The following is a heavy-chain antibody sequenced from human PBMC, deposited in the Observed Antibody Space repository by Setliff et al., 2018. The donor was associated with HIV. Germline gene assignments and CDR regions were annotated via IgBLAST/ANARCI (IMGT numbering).Heavy chain of an antibody. CDR3: ARHSPSDY. Sequence: PSETLSLTCTVSGGSISSSDYYWGWIRQPPGKGLEWIGYIYNSASTSYNPSLKSRVTISVDTSKNQFSLKLSSVTAADTAVYYCARHSPSDYWGHGTLVTSPQ. CDR1: GGSISSSDYY. J-gene: IGHJ4*01. V-gene: IGHV4-61*05. CDR2: IYNSAST.